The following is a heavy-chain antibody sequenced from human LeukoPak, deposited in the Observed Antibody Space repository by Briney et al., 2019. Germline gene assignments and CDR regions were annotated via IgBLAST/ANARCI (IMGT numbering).Heavy chain of an antibody. Sequence: GASVKVSCKASGYTFTGYYMHWVRQAPGQGLEWMGWINPNSGGTNYAQKFQGRVTMTRDTSISTAYMELSRLRSDDTAVYYCARDLSQLRYFDWLLPHDYYYYGMDAWGQGTTVTVSS. CDR1: GYTFTGYY. V-gene: IGHV1-2*02. CDR2: INPNSGGT. CDR3: ARDLSQLRYFDWLLPHDYYYYGMDA. D-gene: IGHD3-9*01. J-gene: IGHJ6*02.